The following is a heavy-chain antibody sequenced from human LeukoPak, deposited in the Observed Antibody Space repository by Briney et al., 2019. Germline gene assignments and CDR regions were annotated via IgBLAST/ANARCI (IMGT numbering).Heavy chain of an antibody. CDR3: ARSEPKYDSSGYYAPLGSWFDP. V-gene: IGHV4-59*12. J-gene: IGHJ5*02. CDR2: IYYSGST. D-gene: IGHD3-22*01. Sequence: SETLSLTCTVSGGSMSPYHWGWIRQPPGKGLEWTGYIYYSGSTNYNPSLNSRVTISVDTSKNQFSLKLSSVTAADTAVYYCARSEPKYDSSGYYAPLGSWFDPWGQGTLVTVSS. CDR1: GGSMSPYH.